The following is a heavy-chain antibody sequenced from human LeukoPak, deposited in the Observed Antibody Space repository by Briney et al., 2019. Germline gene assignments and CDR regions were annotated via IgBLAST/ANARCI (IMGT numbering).Heavy chain of an antibody. CDR1: GGSISSSNW. D-gene: IGHD3-22*01. CDR3: ARYTTYYHDTSGPI. CDR2: IYHSGGGNT. Sequence: TSETLSLTCAVSGGSISSSNWWIWLRQPPGKGLEWIGEIYHSGGGNTNYNPSLKSRATISIDNAKNQFSLKVRSVTAADTAVYYCARYTTYYHDTSGPIWGQGTMVTVSS. J-gene: IGHJ3*02. V-gene: IGHV4/OR15-8*02.